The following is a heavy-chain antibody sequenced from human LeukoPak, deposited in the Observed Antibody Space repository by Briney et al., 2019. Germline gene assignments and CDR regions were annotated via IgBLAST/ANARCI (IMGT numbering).Heavy chain of an antibody. CDR2: INHSGST. CDR3: ARGYGRATNY. V-gene: IGHV4-34*01. Sequence: SETLSLTCTVSGDSISTYYWSWIRQPPGKGLEWIGEINHSGSTNYNPSLKSRVTISVDTSKNQFSLKLSSVTAADTAVYYCARGYGRATNYWGQGTLVTVSS. J-gene: IGHJ4*02. CDR1: GDSISTYY. D-gene: IGHD1-26*01.